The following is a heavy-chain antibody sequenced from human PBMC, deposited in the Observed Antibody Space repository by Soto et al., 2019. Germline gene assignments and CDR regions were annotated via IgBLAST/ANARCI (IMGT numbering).Heavy chain of an antibody. Sequence: EVQLVESGGGLVQPGGSLRLSCAASGFTVSSNYMSWVRQAPGKGLEWVSVIFSGGSTHYADSVKGRFTISRDNSKNTLYLQMNSLTAEDTAVCYCASDMVRGMDFWGQGTTVTVSS. D-gene: IGHD3-10*01. CDR1: GFTVSSNY. V-gene: IGHV3-66*01. J-gene: IGHJ6*02. CDR2: IFSGGST. CDR3: ASDMVRGMDF.